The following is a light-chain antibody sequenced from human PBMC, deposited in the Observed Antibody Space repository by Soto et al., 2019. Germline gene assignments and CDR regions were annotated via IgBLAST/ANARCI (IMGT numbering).Light chain of an antibody. CDR2: VNN. V-gene: IGLV1-40*01. J-gene: IGLJ1*01. Sequence: QSVLAQPPSVSGAPGQRVTISCTGSSSNIGAGYDVHWYQQLPGTGPKLLIYVNNNRPSGVPDRFSGSKSGTSASLAITGLQAEDEADYYCQSYDSSLSGYVLGNGTKLTFL. CDR3: QSYDSSLSGYV. CDR1: SSNIGAGYD.